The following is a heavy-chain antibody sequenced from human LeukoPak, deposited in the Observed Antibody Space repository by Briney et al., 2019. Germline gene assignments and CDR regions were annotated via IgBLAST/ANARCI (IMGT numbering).Heavy chain of an antibody. D-gene: IGHD1-7*01. Sequence: SVEVSCKASGGTFSSYAISWVRQAPGQGLEWMGRIIPIVGTANYAQKFQGRVTITTDESTSTAYMELSSLRSEDTAVYYCARRAEVYNWNYADAFDIWGQGTMVTVSS. CDR1: GGTFSSYA. CDR3: ARRAEVYNWNYADAFDI. CDR2: IIPIVGTA. V-gene: IGHV1-69*05. J-gene: IGHJ3*02.